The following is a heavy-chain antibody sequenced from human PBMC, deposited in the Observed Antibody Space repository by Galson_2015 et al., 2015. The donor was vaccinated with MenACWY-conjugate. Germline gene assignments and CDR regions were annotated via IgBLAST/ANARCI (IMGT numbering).Heavy chain of an antibody. CDR3: AKSRGASCYFDS. V-gene: IGHV3-74*01. J-gene: IGHJ4*02. D-gene: IGHD1-26*01. Sequence: LRLSCAASGFIFNTYWMHWVRQAPGKGLVWVSRINPGGSSTTYADSVKDRFTISRDNAKNTLYLQMNSLRPEDTAVFYCAKSRGASCYFDSWGQGTLVTVSS. CDR2: INPGGSST. CDR1: GFIFNTYW.